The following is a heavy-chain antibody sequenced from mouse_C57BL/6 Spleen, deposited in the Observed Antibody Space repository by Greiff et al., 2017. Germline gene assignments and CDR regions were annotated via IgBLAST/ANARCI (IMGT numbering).Heavy chain of an antibody. D-gene: IGHD2-1*01. CDR1: GYTFTDYE. J-gene: IGHJ3*01. Sequence: VKLVESGAELVRPGASVTLSCKASGYTFTDYEMHWVKQTPVHGLEWIGAIDPETGGTAYNQKFKGKAILTADKSSSTAYMELRSLTSEDSAVYYCTRSIYGTSFAYWGQGTLVTVSA. V-gene: IGHV1-15*01. CDR2: IDPETGGT. CDR3: TRSIYGTSFAY.